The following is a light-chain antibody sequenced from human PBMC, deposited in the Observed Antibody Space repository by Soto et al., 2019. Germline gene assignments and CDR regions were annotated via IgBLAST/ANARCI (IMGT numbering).Light chain of an antibody. CDR2: GAS. J-gene: IGKJ1*01. Sequence: EIVLTQSPGTLSLSPGERATLSCRASQSVNTNNIAWYQQKAGQAPRLLIYGASRGAPGIPQTFSGGGSGTDFTLTISRVEPDDSAVYHGQQDGASPWPFGQGTNVEI. CDR3: QQDGASPWP. V-gene: IGKV3-20*01. CDR1: QSVNTNN.